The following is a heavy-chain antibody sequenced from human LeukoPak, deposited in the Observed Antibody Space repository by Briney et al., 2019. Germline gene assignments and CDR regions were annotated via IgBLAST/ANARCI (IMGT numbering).Heavy chain of an antibody. V-gene: IGHV3-23*01. CDR3: ARGPIVATKPYYYYMDV. J-gene: IGHJ6*03. CDR1: GFTFSSYV. Sequence: GGSLRLSCAVSGFTFSSYVMSWVRQAPGKGLEWVSAISGSGGSTYYADSVKGRFTISRDNAKNSLYLQMNSLRAEDTAVYYCARGPIVATKPYYYYMDVWGKGTTVTVSS. D-gene: IGHD5-12*01. CDR2: ISGSGGST.